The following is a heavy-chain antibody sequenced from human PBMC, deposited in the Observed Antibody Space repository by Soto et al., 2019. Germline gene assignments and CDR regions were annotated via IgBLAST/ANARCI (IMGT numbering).Heavy chain of an antibody. CDR1: GFTFSSYW. D-gene: IGHD3-22*01. CDR3: ARDPSYDRGPDFGS. Sequence: AGGSVRLSCAASGFTFSSYWMSWVRQAPGKGVEWVANIKQDGSEKYYVDSVKGRFTISRDNAKNSLYLQMNSLRVEDTAVYSCARDPSYDRGPDFGSWGQGTLVTVSS. CDR2: IKQDGSEK. J-gene: IGHJ4*02. V-gene: IGHV3-7*01.